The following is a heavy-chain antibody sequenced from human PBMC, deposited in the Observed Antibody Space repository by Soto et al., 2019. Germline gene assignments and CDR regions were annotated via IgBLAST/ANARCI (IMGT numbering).Heavy chain of an antibody. Sequence: QVQLVESGGGVVQPGRSLRLSCAASGFTFSSYGMHWVRQAPGKGLEWVAVISYDGSNKYYADSVKGRFTISRDNSKKXLYLQMNSLRAEDTAVYYCAKVTLAARPRPAHFDYWGQGTLVTVSS. D-gene: IGHD6-6*01. CDR1: GFTFSSYG. CDR3: AKVTLAARPRPAHFDY. J-gene: IGHJ4*02. CDR2: ISYDGSNK. V-gene: IGHV3-30*18.